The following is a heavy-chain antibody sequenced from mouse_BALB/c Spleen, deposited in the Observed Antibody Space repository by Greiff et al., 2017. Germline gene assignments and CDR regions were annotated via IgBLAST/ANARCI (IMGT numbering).Heavy chain of an antibody. D-gene: IGHD1-1*01. CDR2: IDPAKGNT. J-gene: IGHJ3*01. CDR3: ASPDSHYYGSSAWCAY. V-gene: IGHV14-3*02. CDR1: GFNIKDTY. Sequence: VQLKQSGAELVKPGASVKLSCTASGFNIKDTYMHWVKQRPEQGLEWIGWIDPAKGNTKSDPKFQGRATITADTSSNTAYLQLSSLTSEDTAVYYCASPDSHYYGSSAWCAYWGQGTLVTVSA.